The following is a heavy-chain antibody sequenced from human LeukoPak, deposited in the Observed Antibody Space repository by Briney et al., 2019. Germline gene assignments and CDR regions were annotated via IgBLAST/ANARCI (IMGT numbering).Heavy chain of an antibody. CDR1: GVSFSGYY. CDR2: INHTGST. D-gene: IGHD3-9*01. V-gene: IGHV4-34*01. J-gene: IGHJ4*02. Sequence: PSETLSLTCAVYGVSFSGYYWNWIRQPPGKGLKWIGEINHTGSTNYNPSLKSRVTISVDTSKSQFSLKLSSVTAADTAVYYCATVPSVILTGGKLGFDYWGQGNLVTVSS. CDR3: ATVPSVILTGGKLGFDY.